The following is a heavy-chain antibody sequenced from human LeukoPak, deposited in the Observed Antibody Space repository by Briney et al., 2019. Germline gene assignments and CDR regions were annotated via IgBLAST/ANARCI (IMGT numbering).Heavy chain of an antibody. V-gene: IGHV3-23*01. D-gene: IGHD6-19*01. CDR3: AKIKVPGIAVAGAYYFDY. CDR2: ISGSGGST. Sequence: PGGSLRLSCAASGFTFSSYAMSWVRQAPGKGLEWVSAISGSGGSTYYADSVKGRFTISRDNSKNTLYLQMNSLRAEDTAVYYCAKIKVPGIAVAGAYYFDYWGQGTLVTVSS. J-gene: IGHJ4*02. CDR1: GFTFSSYA.